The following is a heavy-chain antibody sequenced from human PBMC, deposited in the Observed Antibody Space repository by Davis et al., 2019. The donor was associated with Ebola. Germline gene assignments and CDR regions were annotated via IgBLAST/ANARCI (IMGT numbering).Heavy chain of an antibody. CDR3: ARVYSTYYYYYMDV. CDR1: GGSFSGYY. CDR2: INHRRST. D-gene: IGHD2-15*01. V-gene: IGHV4-34*01. J-gene: IGHJ6*03. Sequence: MPSETLSLTCAVYGGSFSGYYWSWIRQPPGKELEWIGEINHRRSTNYNPSLKSRVTISVDTSKNQFSLKLSSVTAADTAVYYCARVYSTYYYYYMDVWGKGTMVIVSS.